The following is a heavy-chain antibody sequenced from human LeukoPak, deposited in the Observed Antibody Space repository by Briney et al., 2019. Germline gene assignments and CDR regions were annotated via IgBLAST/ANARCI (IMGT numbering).Heavy chain of an antibody. Sequence: GGSLRLSCAASGFTFSTYAMNWVRQAPGKGLEWVAVISDDGRHNYYADSVKGRFTISRDNSKSTLYLQMNSLRDDDSAAYFCARVYLERLTAGYFDHWGQGTQVTVSS. CDR2: ISDDGRHN. CDR3: ARVYLERLTAGYFDH. CDR1: GFTFSTYA. V-gene: IGHV3-30*04. J-gene: IGHJ4*02. D-gene: IGHD2-8*01.